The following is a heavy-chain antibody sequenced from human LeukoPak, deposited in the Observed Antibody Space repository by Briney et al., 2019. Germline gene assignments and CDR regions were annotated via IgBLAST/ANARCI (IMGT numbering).Heavy chain of an antibody. V-gene: IGHV4-39*07. J-gene: IGHJ6*03. CDR3: ARTKGLTMVRGVWPYYYMDV. CDR2: IYYSGST. CDR1: GGSISSSSYY. Sequence: PSETLSLTCTVSGGSISSSSYYWGWIRQPPGKGLEWIGSIYYSGSTYYNPSLKSRVTISVDTSKNQFSLKLSSVTAADTAVYYCARTKGLTMVRGVWPYYYMDVWGKGTTVTISS. D-gene: IGHD3-10*01.